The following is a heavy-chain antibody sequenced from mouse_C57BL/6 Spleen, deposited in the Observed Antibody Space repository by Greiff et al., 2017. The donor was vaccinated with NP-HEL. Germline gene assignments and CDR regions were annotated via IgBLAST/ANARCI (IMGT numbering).Heavy chain of an antibody. CDR1: GFTFSSYG. D-gene: IGHD2-3*01. V-gene: IGHV5-6*01. CDR2: ISSGGSYT. CDR3: ARLYDGSPFDY. Sequence: EVKLVESGGDLVKPGGSLKLSCAASGFTFSSYGMSWVRQTPDKRLEWVATISSGGSYTYYPDSVKGRFTISRDNAKNTLYLQMSSLKSEDTAMYYCARLYDGSPFDYWGQGTTLTVSS. J-gene: IGHJ2*01.